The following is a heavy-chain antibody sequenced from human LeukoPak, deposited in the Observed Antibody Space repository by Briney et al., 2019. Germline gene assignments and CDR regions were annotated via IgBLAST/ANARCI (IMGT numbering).Heavy chain of an antibody. J-gene: IGHJ4*02. Sequence: SETLSLTCAVYGGSFIGYYWSWIRQPPGKGLEWIGEINHSGSTNYNPSLKSRVTISVDKSKNQFSLKLSSVTAANTAVYYCARVSYYDSSGNRGAFDYWGQGTLVTVSS. V-gene: IGHV4-34*01. CDR2: INHSGST. CDR1: GGSFIGYY. D-gene: IGHD3-22*01. CDR3: ARVSYYDSSGNRGAFDY.